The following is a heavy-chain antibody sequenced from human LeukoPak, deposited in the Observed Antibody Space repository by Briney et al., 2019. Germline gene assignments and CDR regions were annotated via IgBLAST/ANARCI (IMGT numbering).Heavy chain of an antibody. D-gene: IGHD6-19*01. CDR3: ARHLVAVPGFDH. V-gene: IGHV4-59*08. CDR1: GGSITDYY. Sequence: SETLSLTCTVSGGSITDYYWSWIRHSSGKGLEWIGYMYYSGSTKYNPSLKSRVTISVDTSKNHFYMKLTSPTAADTAVYYCARHLVAVPGFDHWGQGTLVTVSS. J-gene: IGHJ4*02. CDR2: MYYSGST.